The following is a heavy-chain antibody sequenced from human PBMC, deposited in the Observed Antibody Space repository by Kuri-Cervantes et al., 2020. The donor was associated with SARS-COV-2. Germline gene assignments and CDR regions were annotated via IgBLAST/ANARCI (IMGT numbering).Heavy chain of an antibody. J-gene: IGHJ4*02. D-gene: IGHD2-2*01. Sequence: GESLKISCAASVFTFSSYWMHWVRQAPGKGLVWVSRINSDGSSTSYADSLKGRFTISRDNAKNTRYLQMNSLRAEDTAVYYCARVVVVPASTEKQWLVWRLHDYWGQGTLVTVSS. CDR2: INSDGSST. V-gene: IGHV3-74*01. CDR3: ARVVVVPASTEKQWLVWRLHDY. CDR1: VFTFSSYW.